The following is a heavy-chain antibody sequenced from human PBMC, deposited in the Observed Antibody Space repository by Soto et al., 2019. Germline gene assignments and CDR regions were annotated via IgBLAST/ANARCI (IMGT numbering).Heavy chain of an antibody. CDR1: GGSISSSSYY. Sequence: SETLSLTCTVSGGSISSSSYYWGWIRQPPGKGLEWIGSIYYSGSTYYNPSLKSRITISVDTSKNQFSLKLSSVTAADTAVYYCARHSGDSRGFTDYCGQGTLDTGS. CDR3: ARHSGDSRGFTDY. D-gene: IGHD6-19*01. V-gene: IGHV4-39*01. J-gene: IGHJ4*02. CDR2: IYYSGST.